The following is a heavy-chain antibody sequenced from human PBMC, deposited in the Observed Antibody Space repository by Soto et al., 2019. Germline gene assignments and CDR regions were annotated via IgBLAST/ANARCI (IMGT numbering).Heavy chain of an antibody. V-gene: IGHV3-21*01. CDR2: ISSSSSYI. CDR1: GFTFSSYS. J-gene: IGHJ6*02. D-gene: IGHD3-10*01. Sequence: LRLSCAASGFTFSSYSMNWVRQAPGKGLEWVSSISSSSSYIYYADSVKGRFTISRDNAKNSLYLQMNSLRAEDTAVYYCARDKPYYYGSGSRGYYYYYYGMDVWGQGTTVTVS. CDR3: ARDKPYYYGSGSRGYYYYYYGMDV.